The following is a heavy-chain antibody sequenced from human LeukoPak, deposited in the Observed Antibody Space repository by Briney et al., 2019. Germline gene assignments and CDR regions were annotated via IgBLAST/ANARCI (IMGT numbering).Heavy chain of an antibody. Sequence: PSETLSLTCTVSGDSISSYYRSWIRQPPGKGLEWIGRIYTSGTTTYNPSLKRRGTMSVATYKNQFSLKLSSGTAADTAVYYCARESLIAAAGPRIDYWGQGTLVTVSS. CDR2: IYTSGTT. J-gene: IGHJ4*02. CDR3: ARESLIAAAGPRIDY. V-gene: IGHV4-4*07. CDR1: GDSISSYY. D-gene: IGHD6-13*01.